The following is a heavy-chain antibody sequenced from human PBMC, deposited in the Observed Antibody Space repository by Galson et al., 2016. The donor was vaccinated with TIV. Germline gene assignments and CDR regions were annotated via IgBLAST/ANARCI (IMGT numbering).Heavy chain of an antibody. Sequence: SVKVSCKASEDTFTAYYIHWVRQAPGLGLEWMGWINPDNGDTNYAQTFEGRVTMTRDTSMTTVYMDLSSLKSDDTAVYYCARDVGSSSTSWFDPWGQGTLVTVSS. CDR1: EDTFTAYY. V-gene: IGHV1-2*02. D-gene: IGHD6-6*01. J-gene: IGHJ5*02. CDR3: ARDVGSSSTSWFDP. CDR2: INPDNGDT.